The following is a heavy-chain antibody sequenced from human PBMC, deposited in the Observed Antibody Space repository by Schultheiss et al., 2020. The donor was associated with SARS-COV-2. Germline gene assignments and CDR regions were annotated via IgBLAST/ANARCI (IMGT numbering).Heavy chain of an antibody. D-gene: IGHD3-3*02. CDR1: GFSLSTSGVG. CDR3: AHRLSGSLAFDI. J-gene: IGHJ3*02. Sequence: SGPTLVKPTQTLTLTCTFSGFSLSTSGVGVGWIRQPPGKALEWLALIYWNDDKRYSPSLKSRLTITKDTSKNQVVLIMTNMDPVDTATYYCAHRLSGSLAFDIWGQGTMVTVSS. V-gene: IGHV2-5*01. CDR2: IYWNDDK.